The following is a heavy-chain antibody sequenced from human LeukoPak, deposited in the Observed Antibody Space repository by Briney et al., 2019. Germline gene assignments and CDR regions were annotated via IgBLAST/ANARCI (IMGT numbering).Heavy chain of an antibody. D-gene: IGHD2-2*01. CDR3: AREIGYCSSTSCYLNWFDP. CDR1: GFTFRNYA. CDR2: IAASSGST. V-gene: IGHV3-23*01. J-gene: IGHJ5*02. Sequence: GGSLRLSCAASGFTFRNYAMNWVRQAPGKGLEWVSSIAASSGSTFYADSVKGRFTISRDNSKNTLYLQMNSLRAEDTAVYYCAREIGYCSSTSCYLNWFDPWGQGTLVTVSS.